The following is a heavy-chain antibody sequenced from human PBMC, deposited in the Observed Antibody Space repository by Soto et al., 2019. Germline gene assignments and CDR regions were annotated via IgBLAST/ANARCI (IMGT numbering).Heavy chain of an antibody. D-gene: IGHD3-10*01. CDR3: GRFPVRNFDY. V-gene: IGHV5-51*01. Sequence: PGESLNISCSGSGYNFNNYWIGWVRQMPGKGLEWIGIIYPLDSDVKYSPSFQGQVTISADKSINTAYLQWSSLRASDSATYYCGRFPVRNFDYWGQGTPVTXSS. J-gene: IGHJ4*02. CDR1: GYNFNNYW. CDR2: IYPLDSDV.